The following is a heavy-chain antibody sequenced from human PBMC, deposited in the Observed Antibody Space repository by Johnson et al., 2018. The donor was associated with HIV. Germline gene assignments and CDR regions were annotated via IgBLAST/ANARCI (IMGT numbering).Heavy chain of an antibody. Sequence: QVQLVESGGGAVQPGRSLRLSCVVSGFSLSSYAMHWVRQAPGKGLEWVAAISHDGSNKYYADSVKGRFTISRDNSKNTLYLQMNSLRAEDTAVYYCAREPWSHDAFDIWGQGTMVTVSS. J-gene: IGHJ3*02. CDR2: ISHDGSNK. V-gene: IGHV3-30*04. CDR3: AREPWSHDAFDI. D-gene: IGHD2-8*02. CDR1: GFSLSSYA.